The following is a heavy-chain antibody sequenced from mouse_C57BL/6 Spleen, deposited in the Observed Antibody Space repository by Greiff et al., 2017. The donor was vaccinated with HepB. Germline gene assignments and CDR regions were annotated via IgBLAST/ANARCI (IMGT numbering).Heavy chain of an antibody. CDR1: GYTFTSYW. CDR3: ASADSTNDSYYAMDY. CDR2: IHPNSGST. V-gene: IGHV1-64*01. D-gene: IGHD1-1*01. J-gene: IGHJ4*01. Sequence: VQLQQSGAELVKPGASVKLSCKASGYTFTSYWMHWVKQRPGQGLEWIGMIHPNSGSTNYNEKFKSKATLTVDKSSSTAYMQLSSLTSEDSAVYYCASADSTNDSYYAMDYWGKGTSVTVSS.